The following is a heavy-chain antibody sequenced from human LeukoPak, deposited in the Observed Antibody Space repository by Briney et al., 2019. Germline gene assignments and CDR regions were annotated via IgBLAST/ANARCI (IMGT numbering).Heavy chain of an antibody. CDR3: ARSGSYFRVYYFDY. V-gene: IGHV4-34*01. Sequence: SETLSLTCAVYGGSFSGYYWSWIRQPPGKGLEWIGEINHSGSTNYNPSLKSRVTISVDTSKNQFSLKLSSVTAADTAVYYCARSGSYFRVYYFDYWGQGTPVTVSS. J-gene: IGHJ4*02. D-gene: IGHD1-26*01. CDR1: GGSFSGYY. CDR2: INHSGST.